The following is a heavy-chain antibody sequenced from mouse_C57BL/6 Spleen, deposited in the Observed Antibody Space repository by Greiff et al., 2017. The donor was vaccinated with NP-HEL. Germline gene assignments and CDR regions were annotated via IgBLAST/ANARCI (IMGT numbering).Heavy chain of an antibody. CDR1: GFTFSDYG. J-gene: IGHJ4*01. CDR2: ISSGSSTI. V-gene: IGHV5-17*01. CDR3: ARTITTVVVYYAMDY. D-gene: IGHD1-1*01. Sequence: EVQGVESGGGLVKPGGSLKLSCAASGFTFSDYGMHWVRQAPEKGLEWVAYISSGSSTIYYADTVKGRFTISRDNAKNTLFLQMTSLRSEDTAMYYCARTITTVVVYYAMDYWGQGTSVTVSS.